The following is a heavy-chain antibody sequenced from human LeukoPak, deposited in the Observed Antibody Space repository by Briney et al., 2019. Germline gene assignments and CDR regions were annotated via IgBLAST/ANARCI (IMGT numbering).Heavy chain of an antibody. Sequence: SETLSLTCAVYGGSFSGYYWSWIRQPPGKGLEWIGEINHSGSTNYNPSLKSRVTISVDTSKNQFSLKLSSVTAADAAVYYCARGGYYGPHFYWGQETLVTVSS. J-gene: IGHJ4*02. CDR1: GGSFSGYY. CDR2: INHSGST. CDR3: ARGGYYGPHFY. D-gene: IGHD4-17*01. V-gene: IGHV4-34*01.